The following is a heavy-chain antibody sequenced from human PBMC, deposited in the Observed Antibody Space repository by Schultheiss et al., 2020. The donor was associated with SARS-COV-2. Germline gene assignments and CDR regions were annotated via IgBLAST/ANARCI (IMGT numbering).Heavy chain of an antibody. CDR2: IYYSGST. CDR3: ARRRDSSGWYLRGGGYMDV. J-gene: IGHJ6*03. D-gene: IGHD6-19*01. Sequence: SETLSLTCTVSGGSISSSSYYWGWIRQPPGKGLEWIGYIYYSGSTNYNPSLKSRVTISVDTSKNQFSLKLSSVTAADTAVYYCARRRDSSGWYLRGGGYMDVWGKGTTVTVSS. V-gene: IGHV4-61*05. CDR1: GGSISSSSYY.